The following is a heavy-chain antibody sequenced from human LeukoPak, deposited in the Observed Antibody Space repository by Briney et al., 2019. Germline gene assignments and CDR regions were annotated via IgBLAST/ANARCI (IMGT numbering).Heavy chain of an antibody. Sequence: SETLSLTCTVSGGSISSGGYYWSWIRQHPGKGLEWIGYIYYSGSTNYNPSLKSRVTISVDTSKNQFSLKLSSVTAADTAVYYCARVDSGSYWYWGQGTLVTVSS. D-gene: IGHD1-26*01. CDR2: IYYSGST. CDR3: ARVDSGSYWY. J-gene: IGHJ4*02. V-gene: IGHV4-61*08. CDR1: GGSISSGGYY.